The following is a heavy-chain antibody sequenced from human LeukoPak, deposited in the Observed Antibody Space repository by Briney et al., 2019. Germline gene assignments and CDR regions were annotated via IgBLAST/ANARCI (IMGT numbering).Heavy chain of an antibody. V-gene: IGHV4-38-2*01. CDR3: ARHSNNWYSFEF. Sequence: SETLSLTCAVSGYSISSDYFWGWIRQPPGRGLEWIATIYHSGSSCYNPSLKSRVTISLDTSKNQISLMLSSVTATDTAVYYCARHSNNWYSFEFWGQGSLVTVSS. CDR2: IYHSGSS. CDR1: GYSISSDYF. D-gene: IGHD1-20*01. J-gene: IGHJ4*02.